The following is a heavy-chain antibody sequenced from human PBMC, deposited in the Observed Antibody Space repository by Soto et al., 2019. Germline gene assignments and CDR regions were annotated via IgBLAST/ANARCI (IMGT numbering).Heavy chain of an antibody. CDR3: ARVLRGYSYGVDY. CDR2: IYYSGST. Sequence: SETLSLTCTVSGGSISSYYWSWIRQPPGKGLEWIGYIYYSGSTNYNPSLKSRVTISVDTSKNQFSLKLSPVTAADTAVYYCARVLRGYSYGVDYWGQGTLVTVSS. CDR1: GGSISSYY. D-gene: IGHD5-18*01. J-gene: IGHJ4*02. V-gene: IGHV4-59*12.